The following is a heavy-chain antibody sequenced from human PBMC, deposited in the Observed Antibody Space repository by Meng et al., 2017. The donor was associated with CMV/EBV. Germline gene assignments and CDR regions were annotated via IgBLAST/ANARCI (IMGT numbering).Heavy chain of an antibody. CDR1: GFTFSSYG. V-gene: IGHV3-30*19. D-gene: IGHD6-19*01. J-gene: IGHJ4*02. CDR2: ISYDGSNK. CDR3: ARAEAGIAVAGTQDY. Sequence: GESLKISCAASGFTFSSYGMHWVRQAPGKGLEWVAVISYDGSNKYYADSVKGRFTISRDNSKNTLYLQMNSLRAEDTAVYYCARAEAGIAVAGTQDYWGQGTLVTVSS.